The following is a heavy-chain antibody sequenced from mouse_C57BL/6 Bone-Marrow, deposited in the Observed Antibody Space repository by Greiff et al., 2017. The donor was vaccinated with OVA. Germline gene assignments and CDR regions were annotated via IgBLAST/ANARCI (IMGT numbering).Heavy chain of an antibody. J-gene: IGHJ2*01. CDR1: GYTFTDYY. Sequence: VQLQQSGPVLVKPGASVKMSCKASGYTFTDYYMNWVKQSHGKSLEWIGVINPYNGGTSYNQKFKGKATLTVDKSSSTAYMELNSLTSEDSAVDYCARALLWLRRRGYWGQGTTLTVSS. D-gene: IGHD2-9*01. CDR2: INPYNGGT. V-gene: IGHV1-19*01. CDR3: ARALLWLRRRGY.